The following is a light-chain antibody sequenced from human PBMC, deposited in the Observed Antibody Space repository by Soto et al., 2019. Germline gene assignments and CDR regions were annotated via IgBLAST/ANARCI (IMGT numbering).Light chain of an antibody. J-gene: IGLJ1*01. CDR2: DVN. CDR3: CSYAGSPYV. V-gene: IGLV2-11*01. CDR1: SSDVGGYNY. Sequence: QSVLTQPRSVSGSPGQSVTISCTGTSSDVGGYNYVSWYQQHPGKAPKLMIYDVNKRPSGVPDRFSGSKSGNTASLTITGLQADDEADYYCCSYAGSPYVFGTGTKLTVL.